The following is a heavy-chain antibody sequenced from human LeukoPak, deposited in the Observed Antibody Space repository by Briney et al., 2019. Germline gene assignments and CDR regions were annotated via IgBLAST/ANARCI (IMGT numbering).Heavy chain of an antibody. J-gene: IGHJ4*02. CDR1: GGSISSSSYY. Sequence: SETLSLTCTVSGGSISSSSYYWGWIRQPPGKGLEWIGSIYYSGSTYYNPSLKSRVTISVDTSKNQFSLKLSSVTAADTAVYYCARATYYYDSSHPLFDYWGQGTLVTVSS. D-gene: IGHD3-22*01. CDR3: ARATYYYDSSHPLFDY. V-gene: IGHV4-39*07. CDR2: IYYSGST.